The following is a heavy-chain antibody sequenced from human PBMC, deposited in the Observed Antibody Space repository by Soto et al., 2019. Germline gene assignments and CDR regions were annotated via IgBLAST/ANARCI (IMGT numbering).Heavy chain of an antibody. CDR1: GFTFSSYG. J-gene: IGHJ6*02. Sequence: GGSLRLSCAASGFTFSSYGMHWVRQAPGKGLEWVAVIWYDGSNKYYADSVKGRFTISRDNSKNTLYLQMNSLRAEDTAVYYCARDGDSSGWFRNYYYYGIDVWGQGTTVTVSS. V-gene: IGHV3-33*01. CDR2: IWYDGSNK. CDR3: ARDGDSSGWFRNYYYYGIDV. D-gene: IGHD6-19*01.